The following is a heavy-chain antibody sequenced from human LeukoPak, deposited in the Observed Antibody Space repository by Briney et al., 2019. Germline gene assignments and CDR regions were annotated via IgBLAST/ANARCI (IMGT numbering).Heavy chain of an antibody. CDR1: GGSFSGYY. D-gene: IGHD2-2*01. V-gene: IGHV4-34*01. Sequence: SETLSLTCAVYGGSFSGYYWSWIRQPPGKGLEWIGEINHSGSTNYNPSLKSRVTISVDTSKNQFSLKRSSVTAADTAVYYWXRGXXXVVXPAAIFSLSFDYWGQGTLVTVSS. CDR3: XRGXXXVVXPAAIFSLSFDY. J-gene: IGHJ4*02. CDR2: INHSGST.